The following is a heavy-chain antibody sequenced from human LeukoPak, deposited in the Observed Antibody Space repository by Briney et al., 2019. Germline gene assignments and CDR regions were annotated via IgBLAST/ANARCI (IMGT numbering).Heavy chain of an antibody. D-gene: IGHD2-15*01. CDR3: ARTTSQSIVAAGDY. CDR2: IIPIFGTA. J-gene: IGHJ4*02. CDR1: GGTFSSYA. V-gene: IGHV1-69*06. Sequence: SVKVSCKASGGTFSSYAISWVRQAPGQGLEWMGGIIPIFGTANYAQKLQGRVTFTADKSTNTVYMDLSSLTSEDTAIYYCARTTSQSIVAAGDYWGQGTLVIVSS.